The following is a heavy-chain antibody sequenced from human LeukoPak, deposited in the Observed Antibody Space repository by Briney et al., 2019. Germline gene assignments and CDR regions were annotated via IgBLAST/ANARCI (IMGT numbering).Heavy chain of an antibody. CDR3: ASGGSYGPFDY. V-gene: IGHV1-69*05. CDR1: GGTFSSYA. CDR2: IIPIFGTA. J-gene: IGHJ4*02. Sequence: SVKVSCKASGGTFSSYAISWVRQAPGQGLEWMGGIIPIFGTANYIQKFQGRVTITTDESTSTAYMELSSLRSEDTAVYYCASGGSYGPFDYWGQGTLVTVSS. D-gene: IGHD5-18*01.